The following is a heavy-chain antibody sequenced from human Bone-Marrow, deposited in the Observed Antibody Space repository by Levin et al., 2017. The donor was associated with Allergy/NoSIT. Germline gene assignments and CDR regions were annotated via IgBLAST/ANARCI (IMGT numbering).Heavy chain of an antibody. CDR3: ARDHDRGWAWDY. D-gene: IGHD6-19*01. CDR1: GFTFSRYW. CDR2: IKVDGSET. V-gene: IGHV3-7*04. J-gene: IGHJ4*02. Sequence: GESLKISCAASGFTFSRYWMNWVRQAPGKGLEWVASIKVDGSETYYVDSVKGRFTISRDNAKNSLYLQMNSLRVEDTAVYYCARDHDRGWAWDYWGQGSLVTVSS.